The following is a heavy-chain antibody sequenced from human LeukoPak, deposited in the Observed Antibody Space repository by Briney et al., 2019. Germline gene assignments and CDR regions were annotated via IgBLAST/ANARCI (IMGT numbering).Heavy chain of an antibody. CDR2: IIPIFGTA. J-gene: IGHJ4*02. V-gene: IGHV1-69*13. CDR3: ARGGGEMATITLDY. Sequence: SVKVSCKASGGTFISYAISWVRQAAGQGLEWMGGIIPIFGTANYAQKFQGRVTITADESTSTAYMELSSLRSEDTAVYYCARGGGEMATITLDYWGQGTLVTVSS. CDR1: GGTFISYA. D-gene: IGHD5-24*01.